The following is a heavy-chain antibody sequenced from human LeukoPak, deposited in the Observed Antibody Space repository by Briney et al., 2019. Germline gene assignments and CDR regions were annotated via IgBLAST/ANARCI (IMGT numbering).Heavy chain of an antibody. V-gene: IGHV5-51*01. Sequence: GESLKICCMGSGYCFTNYWIGWGRQVPGEGLEWMAIIHPGDSNTSYSPSFQGQVTISADKSIGTAYLQWSSLKASDTAIYYCARPGSTTGWYYFDFWGQGTLVTVSS. CDR2: IHPGDSNT. CDR3: ARPGSTTGWYYFDF. D-gene: IGHD6-19*01. CDR1: GYCFTNYW. J-gene: IGHJ4*02.